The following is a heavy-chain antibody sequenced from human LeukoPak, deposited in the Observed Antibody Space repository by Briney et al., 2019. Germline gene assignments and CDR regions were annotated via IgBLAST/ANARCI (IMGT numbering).Heavy chain of an antibody. D-gene: IGHD5-24*01. J-gene: IGHJ4*02. Sequence: GASVKVSCKASGYTFTSYGISWVRQAPGQGLEWMGWISAYNGNTNYAQKLQGRVTMTTDTSTSTAYMELRSLRSDDTAVYYCARDRWWNGYRNPNFDYWGQGTLVTVSS. CDR2: ISAYNGNT. V-gene: IGHV1-18*01. CDR3: ARDRWWNGYRNPNFDY. CDR1: GYTFTSYG.